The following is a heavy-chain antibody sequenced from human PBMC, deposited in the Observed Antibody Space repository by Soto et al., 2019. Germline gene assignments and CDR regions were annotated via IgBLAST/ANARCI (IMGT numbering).Heavy chain of an antibody. Sequence: QVQLVESGGGVVQPGRSLRLSCAASGFTFSTYGMHWVRQAPGKGLEWVAGISYDGNNKYYADSVKGRFTISRDNSKNTLYLQMSSLRAEDTAVYYCAKSVYNWNDGFFDYWGQGTLVTVSS. D-gene: IGHD1-1*01. J-gene: IGHJ4*02. CDR1: GFTFSTYG. CDR3: AKSVYNWNDGFFDY. V-gene: IGHV3-30*18. CDR2: ISYDGNNK.